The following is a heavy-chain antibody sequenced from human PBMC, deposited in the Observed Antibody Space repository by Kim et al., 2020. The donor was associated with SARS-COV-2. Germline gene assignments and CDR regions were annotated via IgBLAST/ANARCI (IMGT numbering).Heavy chain of an antibody. J-gene: IGHJ3*02. CDR3: AGTHVVFVITTGAFDI. CDR2: IYYSGST. D-gene: IGHD3-22*01. V-gene: IGHV4-59*13. Sequence: SETLSLTCTVSGGSISSYYWSWIRQPPGKGLEWIGYIYYSGSTNYNPSLKSRVTISVDTSKNQFSLKLSSVTAADTAVYYCAGTHVVFVITTGAFDIWGQGTMVTVSS. CDR1: GGSISSYY.